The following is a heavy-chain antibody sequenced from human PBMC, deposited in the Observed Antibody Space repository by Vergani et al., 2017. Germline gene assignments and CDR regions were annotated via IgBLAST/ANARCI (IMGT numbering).Heavy chain of an antibody. CDR2: IHHSGDT. CDR3: ARHRGSGGFFPSSYFYGMDV. V-gene: IGHV4-38-2*01. D-gene: IGHD3-10*01. Sequence: QVQLQESGPGLVKPLETLTLTCDVSDSSIMTNPYWGWFRQSPGKGLEWIGCIHHSGDTHYNSSLKSRVSISLVSSSKFSLSLTSVTAADTAIYYCARHRGSGGFFPSSYFYGMDVWGHGTTVTVSS. J-gene: IGHJ6*02. CDR1: DSSIMTNPY.